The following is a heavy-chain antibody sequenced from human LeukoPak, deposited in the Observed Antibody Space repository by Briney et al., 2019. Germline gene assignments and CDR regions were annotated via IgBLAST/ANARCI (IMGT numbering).Heavy chain of an antibody. J-gene: IGHJ6*02. Sequence: SETLSLTCTVTGGSISSYYWSWIRQPPGKGLEWIGYIYDSGSTNYNPSLKSRVTISVDTSKNQFSLKLSSVTAADTAVYYCARVGGTNYYYYGMDVWGQGTTVTVSS. CDR3: ARVGGTNYYYYGMDV. V-gene: IGHV4-59*01. CDR2: IYDSGST. CDR1: GGSISSYY. D-gene: IGHD1-1*01.